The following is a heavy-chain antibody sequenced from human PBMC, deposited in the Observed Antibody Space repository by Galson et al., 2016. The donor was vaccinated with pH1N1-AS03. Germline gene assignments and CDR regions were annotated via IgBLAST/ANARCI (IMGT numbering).Heavy chain of an antibody. CDR3: ARSGDERELRH. CDR2: VNLGNSNT. V-gene: IGHV1-3*01. CDR1: GDTFNDNA. Sequence: SVKVSCKASGDTFNDNALHWVRQAPGQSLEWMGWVNLGNSNTHYSQRFQDRVNITMDTSATTAYMELRDLTSEDTAVFYCARSGDERELRHWGQGTLVTVSS. J-gene: IGHJ4*02. D-gene: IGHD1-26*01.